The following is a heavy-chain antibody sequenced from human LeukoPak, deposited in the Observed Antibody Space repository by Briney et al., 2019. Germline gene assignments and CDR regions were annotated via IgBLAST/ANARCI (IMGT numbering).Heavy chain of an antibody. CDR2: IYYSGST. J-gene: IGHJ3*02. Sequence: SETLSLTCTVSGGSISSGGYYWSWIRQHPGKGLEWIGYIYYSGSTYYNPSLKSRVTISVDTSKNQFSLKLSSVTAADTAVYYCARDLVDYDILTGSFTSSDAFDIWGQGTMVTVSS. CDR3: ARDLVDYDILTGSFTSSDAFDI. V-gene: IGHV4-31*03. D-gene: IGHD3-9*01. CDR1: GGSISSGGYY.